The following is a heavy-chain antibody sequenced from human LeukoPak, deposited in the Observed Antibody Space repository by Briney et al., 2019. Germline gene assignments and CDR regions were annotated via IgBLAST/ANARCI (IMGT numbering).Heavy chain of an antibody. J-gene: IGHJ4*02. CDR3: AKDRGDY. CDR2: ISYDGSNK. V-gene: IGHV3-30*18. Sequence: GGSLRLSCAASGFTLSSYGLQWVRQAPGKGLEWVAVISYDGSNKYYADSVMVRFTISRDNSQHTLYLQTNSLTAEDTAVYYSAKDRGDYWGQGTLVPVSS. CDR1: GFTLSSYG. D-gene: IGHD5-12*01.